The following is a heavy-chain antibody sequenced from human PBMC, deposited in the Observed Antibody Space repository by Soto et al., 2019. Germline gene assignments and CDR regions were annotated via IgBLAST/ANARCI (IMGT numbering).Heavy chain of an antibody. J-gene: IGHJ6*03. CDR3: ARGADYGDYVEYYYYYYMDV. CDR1: GGSISSYY. V-gene: IGHV4-59*01. Sequence: SETLSLTCTVSGGSISSYYWSWIRQPPGKGLEWIGYIYYSGSTNYNPSLKSRVTISVDTSKNQFSLKLSSVTAADTAVYYCARGADYGDYVEYYYYYYMDVWGKGTTVT. CDR2: IYYSGST. D-gene: IGHD4-17*01.